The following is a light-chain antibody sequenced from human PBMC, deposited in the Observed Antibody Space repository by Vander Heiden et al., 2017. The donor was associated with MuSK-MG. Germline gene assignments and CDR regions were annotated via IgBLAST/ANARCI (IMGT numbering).Light chain of an antibody. J-gene: IGKJ3*01. Sequence: DIQMTQSPSSLSASVGDRVTITCRASQSISSYLNWYQQKPGKAPKLLIYAASSLQSGVPSRFSGSGSGTDFTLTISSLQPEDFATYYCQQSDSILFTFGPGTKVDIK. V-gene: IGKV1-39*01. CDR1: QSISSY. CDR3: QQSDSILFT. CDR2: AAS.